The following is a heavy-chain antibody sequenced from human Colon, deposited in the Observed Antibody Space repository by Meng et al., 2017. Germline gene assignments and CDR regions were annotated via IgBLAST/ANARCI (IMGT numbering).Heavy chain of an antibody. D-gene: IGHD6-19*01. Sequence: QGHLQESGPRPGKPSGTLSLTCAVSGASISSATFWTWVRQTPGKGLEWIGESYYGGSTSYNPSLSSRATISLDKSKNQFSLQLDSVTAADTATYYCASSSGWWRLDSWGQGTLVTVSS. CDR1: GASISSATF. V-gene: IGHV4-4*02. CDR3: ASSSGWWRLDS. J-gene: IGHJ4*02. CDR2: SYYGGST.